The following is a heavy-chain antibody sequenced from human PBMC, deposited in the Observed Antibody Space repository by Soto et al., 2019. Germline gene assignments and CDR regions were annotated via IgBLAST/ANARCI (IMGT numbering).Heavy chain of an antibody. V-gene: IGHV3-21*01. Sequence: GGSLRLSCAASGFTFSSYSMNWVRQAPGKGLEWVSSISSSSSYIYYADSVKGRFTISRDNAKNSLYLQMNSLRAEDTAVYYCARDPRIAVAGSDYWGQGTLVTVSS. CDR2: ISSSSSYI. J-gene: IGHJ4*02. CDR3: ARDPRIAVAGSDY. CDR1: GFTFSSYS. D-gene: IGHD6-19*01.